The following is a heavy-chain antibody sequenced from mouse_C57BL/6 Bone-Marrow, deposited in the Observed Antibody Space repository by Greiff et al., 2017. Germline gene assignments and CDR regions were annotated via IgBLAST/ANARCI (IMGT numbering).Heavy chain of an antibody. CDR1: GFTFSDYG. J-gene: IGHJ1*03. CDR3: ARHNYDYDVGYFDV. CDR2: ISNLAYSI. V-gene: IGHV5-15*01. D-gene: IGHD2-4*01. Sequence: EVKLVESGGGLVQPGGSLKLSCAASGFTFSDYGMAWVRQAPRKGPEWVAFISNLAYSIYYADTVTGRFTISRENAKNTLYLEMSSLRSEDTAMYYRARHNYDYDVGYFDVWGTGTTVTVSS.